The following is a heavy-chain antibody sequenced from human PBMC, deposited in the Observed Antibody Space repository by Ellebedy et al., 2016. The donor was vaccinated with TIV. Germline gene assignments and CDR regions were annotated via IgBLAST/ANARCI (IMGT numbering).Heavy chain of an antibody. CDR3: ARDVWGGGWA. CDR1: RFTFSTYS. Sequence: PGGSLRLSCEASRFTFSTYSMNWVRQAPGKGLEWISYIGSRSGIFRYADSVKGRFTISRDNAKNSLYLQVDSLRDEDTAVYYCARDVWGGGWAWGQGTPVTVSS. D-gene: IGHD6-19*01. J-gene: IGHJ5*02. V-gene: IGHV3-48*02. CDR2: IGSRSGIF.